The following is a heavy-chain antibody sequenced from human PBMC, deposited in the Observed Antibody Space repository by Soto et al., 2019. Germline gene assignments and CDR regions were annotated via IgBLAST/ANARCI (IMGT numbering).Heavy chain of an antibody. D-gene: IGHD3-9*01. CDR2: ISGSGGST. V-gene: IGHV3-23*01. CDR3: AKAPYYDILTGSRYYFDY. Sequence: GGSLRLSCAASGFTFSSYAMSWVRQAPGKGLEWVSAISGSGGSTYYADSVKGRFTVSRDNSKNTLYLQMNSLRAEDTAVYYCAKAPYYDILTGSRYYFDYWGQGTLVTVSS. J-gene: IGHJ4*02. CDR1: GFTFSSYA.